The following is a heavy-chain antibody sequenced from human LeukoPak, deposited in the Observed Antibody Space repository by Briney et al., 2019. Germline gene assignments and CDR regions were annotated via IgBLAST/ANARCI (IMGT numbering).Heavy chain of an antibody. CDR1: GFTFSSYG. CDR3: ARDSSSWYYDFWSGPSYYFGY. V-gene: IGHV3-33*01. Sequence: PGGSLRLSCAASGFTFSSYGMHWVRQAPGKGLEWVAVIWYDGSNKYYADSVKGRFTISRDNSKNTLYLQMNSLRAEDTAVYYCARDSSSWYYDFWSGPSYYFGYWGQGTLVTVSS. D-gene: IGHD3-3*01. J-gene: IGHJ4*02. CDR2: IWYDGSNK.